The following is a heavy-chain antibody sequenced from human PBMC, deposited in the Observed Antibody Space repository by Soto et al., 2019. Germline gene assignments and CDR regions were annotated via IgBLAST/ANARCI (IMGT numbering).Heavy chain of an antibody. D-gene: IGHD3-10*01. CDR2: INPKSGGT. Sequence: ASVKVSCKASGYTFTDNYLHWVRRAPGQGLEWMGWINPKSGGTDFAQKFQGRVTMTRDTAISTAYMELSRLRSDDTAVYYCARAYSGSGSPKFWGQGTLVTVSS. CDR3: ARAYSGSGSPKF. V-gene: IGHV1-2*02. CDR1: GYTFTDNY. J-gene: IGHJ4*02.